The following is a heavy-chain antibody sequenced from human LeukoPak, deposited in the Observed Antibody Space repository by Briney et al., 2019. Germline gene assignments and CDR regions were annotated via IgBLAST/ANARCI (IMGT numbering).Heavy chain of an antibody. CDR3: ARDRFFYDTAGAYYFDY. CDR2: ISNSGSST. V-gene: IGHV3-11*05. D-gene: IGHD2/OR15-2a*01. Sequence: PGGSLRLSCAASRFTFSDYYMVWIRQAPGKGLEWVSYISNSGSSTKYADCVRGRFTISRDNAKNSLSLQMNSVRPEDTAVYFCARDRFFYDTAGAYYFDYWGQGTLVTVSS. J-gene: IGHJ4*02. CDR1: RFTFSDYY.